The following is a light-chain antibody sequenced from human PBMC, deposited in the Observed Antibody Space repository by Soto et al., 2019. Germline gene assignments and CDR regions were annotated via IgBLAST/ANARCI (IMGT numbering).Light chain of an antibody. Sequence: QSALTQPRSVSGSPGQSVTISCTGTSSDVGGYNYASWYQQHPGKAPKLMIYDVTKRPSGVPDRFSGSKSGNTASLTISGLQAEDEADYYCFSSAGTYTKMFGGGTKVTVL. CDR1: SSDVGGYNY. V-gene: IGLV2-11*01. CDR3: FSSAGTYTKM. CDR2: DVT. J-gene: IGLJ3*02.